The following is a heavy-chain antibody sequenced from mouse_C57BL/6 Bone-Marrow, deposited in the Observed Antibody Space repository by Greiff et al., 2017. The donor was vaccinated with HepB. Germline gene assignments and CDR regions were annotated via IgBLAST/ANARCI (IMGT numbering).Heavy chain of an antibody. CDR2: IDPANGNT. D-gene: IGHD1-1*01. J-gene: IGHJ1*03. V-gene: IGHV14-3*01. CDR1: GFNIKNTY. CDR3: AHSRYYYGSYFDV. Sequence: VQLKESVAELVRPGASVKLSCTASGFNIKNTYMHWVKQRPEQGLEWIGRIDPANGNTKYAPKFQGKATITADTSSNTAYLQLSSLTSEDTAIYYCAHSRYYYGSYFDVWGTGTTVTVSS.